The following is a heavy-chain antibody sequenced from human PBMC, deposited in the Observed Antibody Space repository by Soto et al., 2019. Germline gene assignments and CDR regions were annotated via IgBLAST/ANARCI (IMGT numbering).Heavy chain of an antibody. J-gene: IGHJ3*02. Sequence: EVQLVESGGALVQPGGSLRLSCEASGFTFSRYNMNWVRQAPGKGLEWVGDINNSGGSTNYGDSVKGRFNISRDNAKNSMYLQVNSLRVEDTAIYYCARGGLITVFGVVVTGDAFDIWGQGTMVTVAS. V-gene: IGHV3-48*01. CDR2: INNSGGST. D-gene: IGHD3-3*01. CDR1: GFTFSRYN. CDR3: ARGGLITVFGVVVTGDAFDI.